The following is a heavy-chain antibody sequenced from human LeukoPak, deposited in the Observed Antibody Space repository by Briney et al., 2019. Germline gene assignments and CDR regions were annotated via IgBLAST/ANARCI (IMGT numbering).Heavy chain of an antibody. CDR2: IYYSGST. CDR3: ARIGHEDYYFDY. CDR1: GGSISSYY. Sequence: SETLSLTCTVSGGSISSYYWSWIRQPPGKGLEWIGYIYYSGSTNFNPSLKSRVTISVDTSKNQFSLKLSSVTAADTAVYYCARIGHEDYYFDYWGQGTLVTVSS. J-gene: IGHJ4*02. V-gene: IGHV4-59*01.